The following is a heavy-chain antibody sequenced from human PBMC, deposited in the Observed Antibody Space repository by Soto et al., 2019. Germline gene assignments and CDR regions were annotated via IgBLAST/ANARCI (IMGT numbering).Heavy chain of an antibody. J-gene: IGHJ3*02. V-gene: IGHV5-51*01. Sequence: PGESLKISCKGSGYSFTSYWIGWVRQMPGKGLEWIGIIYPGDSDTRHSPSFQGQVTISADKSFSTAYLQWGSLKASDTAMYYCARPLLRYIDWLFIDALDIWGQGTMVTVSS. D-gene: IGHD3-9*01. CDR1: GYSFTSYW. CDR2: IYPGDSDT. CDR3: ARPLLRYIDWLFIDALDI.